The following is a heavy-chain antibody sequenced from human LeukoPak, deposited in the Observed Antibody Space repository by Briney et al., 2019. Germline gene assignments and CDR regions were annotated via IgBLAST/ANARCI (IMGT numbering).Heavy chain of an antibody. D-gene: IGHD5-18*01. CDR2: IYYSGST. CDR3: ARDGRDTAMVPYYFDY. CDR1: GGSVSSGSCY. Sequence: SETLSLTCTVSGGSVSSGSCYWSWIRQPPGKGLEWIGYIYYSGSTNYNPSLKSRVTISVDTSENQFSLKLSSVTAADTAVYYCARDGRDTAMVPYYFDYWGQGTLVTVSS. V-gene: IGHV4-61*01. J-gene: IGHJ4*02.